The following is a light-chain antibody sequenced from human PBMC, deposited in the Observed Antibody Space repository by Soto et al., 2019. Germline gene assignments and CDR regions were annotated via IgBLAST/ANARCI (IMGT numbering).Light chain of an antibody. CDR2: EVS. CDR3: SSYAGSNNHVV. CDR1: SSDVGGYNY. J-gene: IGLJ2*01. V-gene: IGLV2-8*01. Sequence: QSVLTQPPSASGSPGQSVTISCTGTSSDVGGYNYFSWYQQHPGKAPKLMLYEVSKRPSGVPDRFSGSKSGNTASLTVSGLQAEDEADYYCSSYAGSNNHVVFGGGTQLTVL.